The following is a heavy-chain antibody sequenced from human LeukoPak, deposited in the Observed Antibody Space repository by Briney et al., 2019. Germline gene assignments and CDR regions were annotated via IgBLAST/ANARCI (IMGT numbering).Heavy chain of an antibody. CDR1: GYTFTGYY. CDR2: INPNSGGT. J-gene: IGHJ4*02. D-gene: IGHD3-10*01. V-gene: IGHV1-2*02. Sequence: GASVKVSCKASGYTFTGYYMHWVRQAPGQGLEWMGWINPNSGGTNYAQKFQGRVTMTRDTSISTAYMELSRLRSDDTAVYYCARSGITMVRGVTRNLDYWGQGTLVTVSS. CDR3: ARSGITMVRGVTRNLDY.